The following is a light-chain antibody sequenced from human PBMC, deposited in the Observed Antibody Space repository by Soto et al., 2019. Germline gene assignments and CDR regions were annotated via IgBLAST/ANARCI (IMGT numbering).Light chain of an antibody. CDR2: QAS. Sequence: DIQMTQSPSTLSASIGDRVTITCRASQNINVWLAWYQQKPGKAPKFLIYQASTLQSGVPSRFSGSGSGTAFTLTISSLQPDDFAPYDGQQHEAYPRTFGQGTKVEIK. J-gene: IGKJ1*01. V-gene: IGKV1-5*03. CDR1: QNINVW. CDR3: QQHEAYPRT.